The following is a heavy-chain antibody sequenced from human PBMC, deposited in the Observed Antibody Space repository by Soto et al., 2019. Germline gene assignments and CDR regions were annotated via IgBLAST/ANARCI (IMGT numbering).Heavy chain of an antibody. Sequence: SETLSLTCTVSGGSISSSSYYWGWIRQPPGKGLEWIGSIYYSGSTYYNPSLKSRVTISVDTSKNQFSLKLSSVTAADTAVYYCARRLYYDSSGFEGGGMDVWGQGPTVT. D-gene: IGHD3-22*01. V-gene: IGHV4-39*01. CDR3: ARRLYYDSSGFEGGGMDV. CDR2: IYYSGST. J-gene: IGHJ6*02. CDR1: GGSISSSSYY.